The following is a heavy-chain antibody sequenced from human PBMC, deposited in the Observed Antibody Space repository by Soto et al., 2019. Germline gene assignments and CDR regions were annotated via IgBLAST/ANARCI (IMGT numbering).Heavy chain of an antibody. CDR3: ARESVLTGTHHFNY. CDR2: INSNTGRT. V-gene: IGHV1-2*02. Sequence: ASVKVSCKASGYTFKDYFLHWVRQAPGQGLERMAWINSNTGRTNYAQKFQGRVTMTRDAPISTAYMELSRLTSDDTAVYHCARESVLTGTHHFNYWGEGTLVTVSS. J-gene: IGHJ4*02. D-gene: IGHD1-7*01. CDR1: GYTFKDYF.